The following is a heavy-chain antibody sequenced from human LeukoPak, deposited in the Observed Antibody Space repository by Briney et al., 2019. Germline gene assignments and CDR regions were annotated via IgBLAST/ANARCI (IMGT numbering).Heavy chain of an antibody. D-gene: IGHD5-12*01. CDR2: ISSSSSYI. CDR3: ARTYSGYDGGDY. V-gene: IGHV3-21*01. J-gene: IGHJ4*02. CDR1: GFTFSSYS. Sequence: PGGSLRLSCAASGFTFSSYSMNWVRQAPGKGLEWVSSISSSSSYIYYADSVKGRFTISRDSAKNSLYLQMNSLRAEDTAVYYCARTYSGYDGGDYWGQGALVTVSS.